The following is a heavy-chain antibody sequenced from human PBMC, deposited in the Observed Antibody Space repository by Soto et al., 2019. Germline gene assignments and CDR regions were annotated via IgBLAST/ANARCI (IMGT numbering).Heavy chain of an antibody. Sequence: GGSLRLSCAASGFTFSSYSMNWVRQAPGKGLEWVSYISSSSSTIYYADSVKGRFTISRDNAKNSLYLQMNSLRAEDAAVYYCARALPYYYYYYMDVWGKGTTVTVSS. CDR1: GFTFSSYS. D-gene: IGHD3-16*02. CDR2: ISSSSSTI. V-gene: IGHV3-48*01. CDR3: ARALPYYYYYYMDV. J-gene: IGHJ6*03.